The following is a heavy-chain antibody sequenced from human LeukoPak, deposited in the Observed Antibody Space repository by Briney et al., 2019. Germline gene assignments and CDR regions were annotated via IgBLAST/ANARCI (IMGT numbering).Heavy chain of an antibody. Sequence: SETLSLTCAVSGYSISNGYYWVWIRQPPGKGLEWIGSIYHSGSTYSNPSLRSRVTISVDTSKNHFSLKLSSVTAADTAVYYCARQPLAYYYYMDVWGKGTTVTVSS. V-gene: IGHV4-38-2*01. CDR3: ARQPLAYYYYMDV. CDR1: GYSISNGYY. CDR2: IYHSGST. J-gene: IGHJ6*03. D-gene: IGHD1-14*01.